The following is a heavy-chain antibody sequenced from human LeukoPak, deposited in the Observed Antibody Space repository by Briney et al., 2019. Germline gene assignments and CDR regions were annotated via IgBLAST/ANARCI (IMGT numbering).Heavy chain of an antibody. CDR2: IWFDGSDK. Sequence: GGSLRLSCAASGFTFRSYAMSWVRQAPGKGLEWVAVIWFDGSDKYYVDSVKGRFTISRDNSKNTLSLQMNSLRAEDTAVYYCARYRAAPNYFDFWGQGTLVTVSS. J-gene: IGHJ4*02. V-gene: IGHV3-33*08. CDR3: ARYRAAPNYFDF. CDR1: GFTFRSYA. D-gene: IGHD6-13*01.